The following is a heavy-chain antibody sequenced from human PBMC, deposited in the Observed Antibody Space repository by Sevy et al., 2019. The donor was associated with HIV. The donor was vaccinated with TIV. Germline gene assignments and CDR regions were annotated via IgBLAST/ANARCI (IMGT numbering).Heavy chain of an antibody. D-gene: IGHD3-3*01. CDR3: EKDQAAYYDFWSGYYPSYYCYGMDV. Sequence: GGSLRLSCAASGFTFSDYYMSWIRQAPGKGLEWVSAISGSGGSTYYADSVKGRFTISRDNSKNTLYLQMNSLGAEDTDVYYCEKDQAAYYDFWSGYYPSYYCYGMDVWGQGTTVTVST. CDR2: ISGSGGST. J-gene: IGHJ6*01. CDR1: GFTFSDYY. V-gene: IGHV3-23*01.